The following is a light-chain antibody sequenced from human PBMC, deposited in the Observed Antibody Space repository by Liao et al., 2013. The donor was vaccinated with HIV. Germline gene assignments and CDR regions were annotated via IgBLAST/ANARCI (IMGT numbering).Light chain of an antibody. CDR2: KDS. CDR3: QSADSSGTCPV. CDR1: KLGDRD. J-gene: IGLJ3*02. V-gene: IGLV3-25*03. Sequence: SYELTQSPSVSVSPGQTASILCSGDKLGDRDASWYQQKPGQAPVLLIYKDSERPSGIPERFSGSSSGTTVTLTISGVQAEDEADYYCQSADSSGTCPVFGGGTKLTVL.